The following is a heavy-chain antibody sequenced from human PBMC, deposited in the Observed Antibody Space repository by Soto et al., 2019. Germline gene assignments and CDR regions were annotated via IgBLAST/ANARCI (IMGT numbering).Heavy chain of an antibody. D-gene: IGHD6-19*01. J-gene: IGHJ4*02. Sequence: PGGSLRLSCAASGFTFSSYGMHWVRQAPGKGLEWVAVISYDGSNKYYADSVKGRFTISRDNSKNTLYLQMNSLRAEDTAVYYCAKEYSSGWPFDYWGQGTLVTVSS. CDR2: ISYDGSNK. CDR1: GFTFSSYG. V-gene: IGHV3-30*18. CDR3: AKEYSSGWPFDY.